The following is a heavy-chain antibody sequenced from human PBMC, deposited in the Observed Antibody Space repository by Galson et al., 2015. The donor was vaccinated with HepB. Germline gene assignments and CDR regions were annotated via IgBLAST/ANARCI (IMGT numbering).Heavy chain of an antibody. CDR1: GFTFSGSA. CDR3: VANQLLAPYCSGGSCYLDY. CDR2: IRSKANSYAT. J-gene: IGHJ4*02. D-gene: IGHD2-15*01. V-gene: IGHV3-73*01. Sequence: SLRLSCAASGFTFSGSAMHWVRQASGKGLEWVGRIRSKANSYATAYAASVKGRFTISRDDSKNTAYLQMNSLKTEDTAVYYCVANQLLAPYCSGGSCYLDYWGQGTLVTVSS.